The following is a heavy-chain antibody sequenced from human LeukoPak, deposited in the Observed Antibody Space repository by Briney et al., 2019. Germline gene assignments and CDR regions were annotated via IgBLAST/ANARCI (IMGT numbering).Heavy chain of an antibody. D-gene: IGHD5-18*01. CDR2: ISGSGGST. V-gene: IGHV3-23*01. CDR3: ARGSRWGSYGYFDY. CDR1: GFTFSSYA. Sequence: GGSLRPSCAASGFTFSSYAMSWVRQAPGKGLEWVSAISGSGGSTYYADSVKGRFTISRDNSKNTLYLQMNSLRAEDTAVYYCARGSRWGSYGYFDYWGQGTLVTVSS. J-gene: IGHJ4*02.